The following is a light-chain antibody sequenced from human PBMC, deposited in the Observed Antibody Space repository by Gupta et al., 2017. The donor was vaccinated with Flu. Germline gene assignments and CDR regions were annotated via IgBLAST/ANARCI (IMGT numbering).Light chain of an antibody. CDR2: KIS. CDR1: QSLVHSDGNTY. V-gene: IGKV2-30*02. CDR3: MHDVNWPWT. J-gene: IGKJ1*01. Sequence: DVVMTQSPLSLSVTVGQPASIPCRSSQSLVHSDGNTYLHWFQQRPGQSPRRLIYKISNRDSGVPDRFSGSGSGTEYTLEISRVEAEDVGTYYCMHDVNWPWTFGQGTKVEIK.